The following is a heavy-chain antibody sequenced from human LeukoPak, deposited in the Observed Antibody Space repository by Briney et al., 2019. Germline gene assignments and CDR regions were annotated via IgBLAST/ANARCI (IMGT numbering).Heavy chain of an antibody. J-gene: IGHJ6*02. CDR2: ISGSGGST. D-gene: IGHD3-3*01. CDR1: GFTFSSYA. CDR3: AKEFRYDFWSGYPCMDV. Sequence: GSLRLSCAASGFTFSSYAMSWVRQAPGKGLDWVSAISGSGGSTYYADSVKGRFTISRDNSKNTLYLQMNSLRAEDTAVYYCAKEFRYDFWSGYPCMDVWGQGTTVTVSS. V-gene: IGHV3-23*01.